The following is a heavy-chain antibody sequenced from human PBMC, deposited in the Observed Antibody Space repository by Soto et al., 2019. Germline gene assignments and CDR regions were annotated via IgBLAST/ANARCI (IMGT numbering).Heavy chain of an antibody. CDR3: AREVDPLGYRLNGMDV. CDR1: GFTFGSYA. CDR2: IWFDGSHD. Sequence: QVQLVESGGGVVRPGRSLRLSCAASGFTFGSYAMHWVRQAPGKGLEWVALIWFDGSHDYYADSVKGRFTISRDNSNNTLYLQMNSLRAEDTAVYYCAREVDPLGYRLNGMDVWGQGTTVTVSS. J-gene: IGHJ6*02. D-gene: IGHD6-25*01. V-gene: IGHV3-33*01.